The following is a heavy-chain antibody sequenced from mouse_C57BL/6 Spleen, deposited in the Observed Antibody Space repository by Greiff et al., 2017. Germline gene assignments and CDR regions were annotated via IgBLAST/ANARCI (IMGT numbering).Heavy chain of an antibody. Sequence: QVQLQQPGAELVKPGASVKMSCKASGYTFTSYWITWVKQRPGQGLERIGDIYPGSGSTNYNEKFKSKATLTVDTSSSTAYMQLSSLTSEDSAVYYCARDYYGSSSGWGQGTTLTVSS. D-gene: IGHD1-1*01. CDR3: ARDYYGSSSG. J-gene: IGHJ2*01. V-gene: IGHV1-55*01. CDR2: IYPGSGST. CDR1: GYTFTSYW.